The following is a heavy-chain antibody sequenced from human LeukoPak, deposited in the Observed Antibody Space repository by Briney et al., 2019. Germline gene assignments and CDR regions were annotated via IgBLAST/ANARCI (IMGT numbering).Heavy chain of an antibody. V-gene: IGHV1-69*05. CDR3: ARWRYSYGYEYCGGDCYFDY. CDR2: IIPIFGTA. D-gene: IGHD2-21*02. CDR1: GGTFSSYA. J-gene: IGHJ4*02. Sequence: SVKVSCKASGGTFSSYAISWVRQAPGQGLEWMGGIIPIFGTANYAQKFQGRVTITTDESTSTAYMELSSLRSEDTAVYYCARWRYSYGYEYCGGDCYFDYWGQGTLVTVSS.